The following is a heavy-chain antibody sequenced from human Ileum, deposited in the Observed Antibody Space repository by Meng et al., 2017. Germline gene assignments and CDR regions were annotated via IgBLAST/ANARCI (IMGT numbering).Heavy chain of an antibody. CDR1: GDSVSSNSAA. V-gene: IGHV6-1*01. CDR2: TYYRSKWYN. Sequence: SETLSLTCAISGDSVSSNSAAWNWIRQSPSRGLEWLGRTYYRSKWYNDYAVSVKSRITINPDTSKNQFSLQLNSVTPEDTAVYYRTKSSSCQRTYYYYGMNVWGQGTTVTVSS. J-gene: IGHJ6*02. D-gene: IGHD6-13*01. CDR3: TKSSSCQRTYYYYGMNV.